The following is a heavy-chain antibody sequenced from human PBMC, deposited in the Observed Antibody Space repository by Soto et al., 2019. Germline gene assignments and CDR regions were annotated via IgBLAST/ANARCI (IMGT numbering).Heavy chain of an antibody. CDR2: ISAYNGNT. CDR3: ARDVLYYDFWSEQFDP. CDR1: GYTFASYG. J-gene: IGHJ5*02. D-gene: IGHD3-3*01. Sequence: ASVKVSCKASGYTFASYGISWVRQAPGQGLEWMGWISAYNGNTNYAQKLQGRVTMTTDTSTSTAYMELRSLRSDDTAVYYCARDVLYYDFWSEQFDPWGQGTLVTVSS. V-gene: IGHV1-18*01.